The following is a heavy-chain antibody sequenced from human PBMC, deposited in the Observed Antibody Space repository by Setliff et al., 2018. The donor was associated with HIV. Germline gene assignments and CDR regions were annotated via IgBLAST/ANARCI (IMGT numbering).Heavy chain of an antibody. CDR2: IYYSGNP. V-gene: IGHV4-31*03. Sequence: SETLSLTCTVSGGSISSGYYYWSWIRQHPGKGLEWIGYIYYSGNPFYNPSLRSRFTISRDNSKNTLFLQMNSLRPEDTAVYYCARDCRVGWVFAYGMDVWGQGTLVTVSS. CDR1: GGSISSGYYY. CDR3: ARDCRVGWVFAYGMDV. J-gene: IGHJ6*02. D-gene: IGHD6-13*01.